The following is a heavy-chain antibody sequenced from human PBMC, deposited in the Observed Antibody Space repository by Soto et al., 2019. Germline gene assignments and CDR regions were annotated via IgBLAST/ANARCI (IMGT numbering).Heavy chain of an antibody. CDR3: ARLSLDGSGSYYKWPIYYYYGMDV. D-gene: IGHD3-10*01. V-gene: IGHV4-30-4*08. Sequence: SETLFLTCTVSGGSISSGDYYWSWIRQPPGKGLEWISYMYKSESTYYNPSLKSRVTISLDTSKNQFSLKLSSVTAADTAVYYCARLSLDGSGSYYKWPIYYYYGMDVWGQGTTVTVSS. CDR2: MYKSEST. CDR1: GGSISSGDYY. J-gene: IGHJ6*02.